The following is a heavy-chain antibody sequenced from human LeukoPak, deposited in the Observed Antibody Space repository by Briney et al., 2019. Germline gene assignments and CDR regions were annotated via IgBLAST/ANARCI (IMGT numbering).Heavy chain of an antibody. CDR2: INSDGSST. D-gene: IGHD1-26*01. Sequence: PGRSLRLSCAASGFTFSSYWMHWVRQAPGKGLVWVSRINSDGSSTSYADSVKGRFTISRDNAKNTLYLQMNSLRAEDTAVYYCARSDDSGSSCFDYWGQGTLVTVSS. CDR3: ARSDDSGSSCFDY. J-gene: IGHJ4*02. CDR1: GFTFSSYW. V-gene: IGHV3-74*01.